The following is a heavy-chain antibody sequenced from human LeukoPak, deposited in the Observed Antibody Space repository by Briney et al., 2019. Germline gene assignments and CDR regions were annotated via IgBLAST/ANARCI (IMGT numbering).Heavy chain of an antibody. CDR2: ISSSSSYI. V-gene: IGHV3-21*01. Sequence: PGGSLRLSCAASGFTFSSYSMNWVRQAPGKGLEWVSSISSSSSYIYYADSVKGRFTISRDNAKNSLYLQMNSLRAEDTAVYYCARDLKVGAVAGTGIDYWGQGTLVTVSS. CDR1: GFTFSSYS. CDR3: ARDLKVGAVAGTGIDY. D-gene: IGHD6-19*01. J-gene: IGHJ4*02.